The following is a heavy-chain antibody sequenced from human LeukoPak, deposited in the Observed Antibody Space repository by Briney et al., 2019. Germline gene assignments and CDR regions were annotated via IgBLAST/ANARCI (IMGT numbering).Heavy chain of an antibody. J-gene: IGHJ4*02. CDR2: ISYDGSNK. CDR3: ARDRRNVGDY. Sequence: PGRSLRLTCAASGFTFSSYAMHWVRQAPGKGLEWVAVISYDGSNKYYADSVKGRFTISRDNSKNTLYLQMNSLRAEDTAVYYCARDRRNVGDYWGQGTLVTVSS. D-gene: IGHD3-16*01. CDR1: GFTFSSYA. V-gene: IGHV3-30*04.